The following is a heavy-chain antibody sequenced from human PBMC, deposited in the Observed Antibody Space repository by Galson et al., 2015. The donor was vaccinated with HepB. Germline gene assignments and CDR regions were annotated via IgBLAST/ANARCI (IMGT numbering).Heavy chain of an antibody. V-gene: IGHV4-34*01. CDR2: INHSGST. CDR3: ARAGNSSGWTLGY. Sequence: LSLTCAVYGGSFSGYYWSWIRQPPGKGLEWIGEINHSGSTNYNPSLKSRVTISVDTSKNQFSLKLSSVTAADTAVYYCARAGNSSGWTLGYWGQGTLVTVSS. D-gene: IGHD6-19*01. CDR1: GGSFSGYY. J-gene: IGHJ4*02.